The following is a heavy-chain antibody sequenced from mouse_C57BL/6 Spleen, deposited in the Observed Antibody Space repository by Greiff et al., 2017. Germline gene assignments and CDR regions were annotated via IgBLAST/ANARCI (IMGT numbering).Heavy chain of an antibody. V-gene: IGHV1-82*01. CDR2: IYPGDGDT. CDR3: ARSKPFGY. Sequence: VKLMESGPELVKPGASVKISCKASGYAFSSSWMNWVKQRPGKGLEWIGRIYPGDGDTNYNGKFKGKATLTADKSSSTAYMQLSSLTSEDSAVYFCARSKPFGYWGQGTTLTVSS. J-gene: IGHJ2*01. CDR1: GYAFSSSW. D-gene: IGHD2-5*01.